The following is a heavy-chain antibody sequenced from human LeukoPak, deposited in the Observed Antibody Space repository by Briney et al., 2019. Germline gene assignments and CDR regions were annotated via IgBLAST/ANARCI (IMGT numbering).Heavy chain of an antibody. D-gene: IGHD3-10*01. J-gene: IGHJ4*02. CDR2: INHSGST. CDR1: GGSFSGYY. Sequence: SETLSLTCAVYGGSFSGYYWSWIRQPPGKGLEWIGEINHSGSTNYNPSLKSRVTISVDTSKNQFSLKLSSVTAADTAVYYCARDHGEEGDYSFDYWGQGTLVTVSS. CDR3: ARDHGEEGDYSFDY. V-gene: IGHV4-34*01.